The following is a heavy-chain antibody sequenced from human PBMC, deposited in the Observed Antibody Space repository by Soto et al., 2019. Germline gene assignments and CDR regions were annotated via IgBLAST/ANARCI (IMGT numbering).Heavy chain of an antibody. V-gene: IGHV3-23*01. D-gene: IGHD3-3*01. CDR1: GFTFASYD. J-gene: IGHJ6*02. Sequence: EVQVLESGGGSVQPGGSLRLSCAASGFTFASYDMNCVRQVPGKGLEWGSSISDSGHNTYYTDYVRGRFTISRDNSKTSLIMQMKNLRAEESAVYYWAKDATVLRFLSTHGIDVWGQGTTVTVSS. CDR3: AKDATVLRFLSTHGIDV. CDR2: ISDSGHNT.